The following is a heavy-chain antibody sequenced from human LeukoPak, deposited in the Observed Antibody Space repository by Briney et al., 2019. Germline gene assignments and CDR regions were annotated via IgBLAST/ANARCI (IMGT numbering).Heavy chain of an antibody. CDR3: ARHPSAVAGKTFDC. J-gene: IGHJ4*02. V-gene: IGHV4-59*08. D-gene: IGHD6-19*01. Sequence: SETLSLTCTVSGGSISTYYWSWIRQPPGKGLEWIASTYYSGSSSYYNPSLKSRVTISADMSKSQLSLKLTSVTAADTAVYFCARHPSAVAGKTFDCWGQGTLVTVSS. CDR1: GGSISTYY. CDR2: TYYSGSS.